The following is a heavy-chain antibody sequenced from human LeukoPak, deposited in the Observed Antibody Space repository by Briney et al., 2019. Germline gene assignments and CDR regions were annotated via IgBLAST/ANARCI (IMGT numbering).Heavy chain of an antibody. D-gene: IGHD3-3*01. CDR2: INPNSGGT. J-gene: IGHJ5*02. CDR1: GYTFTGYY. Sequence: GASVKVSFKASGYTFTGYYMHWVRQAPGQGLEWMGWINPNSGGTNYAQKFQGRVTMTRDTSISTAYMELSRLRSDDTAVYYCARPLYDFWSGHNWFDPWGQGTLVTVSS. V-gene: IGHV1-2*02. CDR3: ARPLYDFWSGHNWFDP.